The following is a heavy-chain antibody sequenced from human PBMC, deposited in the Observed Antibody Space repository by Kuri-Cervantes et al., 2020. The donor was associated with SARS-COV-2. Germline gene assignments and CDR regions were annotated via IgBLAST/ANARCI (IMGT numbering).Heavy chain of an antibody. Sequence: SETLSLTCTLSGGSINGYYWSWIRQSAGKGLEFIGRVYSSGGTNYNPPLESRVTMSIDTAKNQVSLRLTSVTAADTAVYYCARGILGDDSIHYGMDVWGQGTTVTVSS. J-gene: IGHJ6*02. D-gene: IGHD2/OR15-2a*01. CDR3: ARGILGDDSIHYGMDV. CDR2: VYSSGGT. V-gene: IGHV4-4*07. CDR1: GGSINGYY.